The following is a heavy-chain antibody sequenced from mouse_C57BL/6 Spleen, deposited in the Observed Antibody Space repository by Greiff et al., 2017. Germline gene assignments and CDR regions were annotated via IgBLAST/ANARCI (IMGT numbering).Heavy chain of an antibody. D-gene: IGHD2-5*01. V-gene: IGHV1-55*01. CDR1: GYTFTSYW. J-gene: IGHJ1*03. CDR2: IYPGSGST. Sequence: QVQLQQPGAELVKPGASVKMSCKASGYTFTSYWITWVKQRPGQGLEWIGDIYPGSGSTNDNEKFKSKATLTVDTSSSTAYMQLSSLTSEDSAVYYCARPLYYSNYGYFDVWGTGTTVTVSS. CDR3: ARPLYYSNYGYFDV.